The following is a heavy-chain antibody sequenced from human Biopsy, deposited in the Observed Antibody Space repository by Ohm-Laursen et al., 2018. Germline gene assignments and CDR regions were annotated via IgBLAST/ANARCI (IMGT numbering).Heavy chain of an antibody. D-gene: IGHD3-3*01. CDR2: VYYSGST. V-gene: IGHV4-39*01. CDR1: GGSISSRNHY. J-gene: IGHJ4*02. CDR3: ARHSLDDFWSGAHYYFDY. Sequence: TLSLTCRVSGGSISSRNHYWGWLRQPPGKGLEWIGHVYYSGSTSYNSSLESRVTVSVDTSKNQFHLRLTSMSASDTAVYYCARHSLDDFWSGAHYYFDYWGLGTLVTVSS.